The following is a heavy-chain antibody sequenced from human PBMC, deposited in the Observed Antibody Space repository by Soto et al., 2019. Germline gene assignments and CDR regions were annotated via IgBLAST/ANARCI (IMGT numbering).Heavy chain of an antibody. J-gene: IGHJ4*02. CDR3: ARVVSGYDFFDY. Sequence: SGTLSLTCTVSGGTVSSVSHFWSWIRQHPGKGLEWIGDIYYRESTTYYSPSLKSRVSISLDTSRNQFSLKLSSVTAADTAVYYCARVVSGYDFFDYWGQGTPVTVSS. V-gene: IGHV4-61*01. CDR2: IYYREST. CDR1: GGTVSSVSHF. D-gene: IGHD5-12*01.